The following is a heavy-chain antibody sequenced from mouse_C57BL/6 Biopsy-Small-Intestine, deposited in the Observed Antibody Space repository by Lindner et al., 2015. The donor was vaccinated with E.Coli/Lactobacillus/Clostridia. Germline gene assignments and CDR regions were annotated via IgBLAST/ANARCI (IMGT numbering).Heavy chain of an antibody. CDR3: ARPHYYAMDY. CDR2: NSSGSSTI. J-gene: IGHJ4*01. V-gene: IGHV5-17*01. CDR1: GFTFSDYG. Sequence: VQLQESGGGLVKPGGSLKLSCAASGFTFSDYGMHWVRQAPEKGLEWVAYNSSGSSTIYYADTVKGRFTISRDNAKNTLFLQMTSLRSEDTALYYCARPHYYAMDYWGQGTSVTVSS.